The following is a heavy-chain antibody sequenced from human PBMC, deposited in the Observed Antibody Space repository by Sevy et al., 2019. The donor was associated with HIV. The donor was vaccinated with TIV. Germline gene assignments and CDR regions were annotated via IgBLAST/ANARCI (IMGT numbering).Heavy chain of an antibody. CDR3: ARAVGTLSYGMDV. D-gene: IGHD2-21*02. CDR2: IYHSGST. CDR1: GYSISSGYY. J-gene: IGHJ6*02. Sequence: SETLSLTCTVSGYSISSGYYWGWIRQPPGKGLEWIGSIYHSGSTYYYPSLKSRVTISVDTSKNQFSLKLSSVTAADTAVYYCARAVGTLSYGMDVWGQGTTVTVSS. V-gene: IGHV4-38-2*02.